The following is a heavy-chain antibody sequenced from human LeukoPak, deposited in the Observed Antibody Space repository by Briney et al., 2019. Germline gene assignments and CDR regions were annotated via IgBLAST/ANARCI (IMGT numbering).Heavy chain of an antibody. D-gene: IGHD1-1*01. J-gene: IGHJ3*02. V-gene: IGHV4-59*01. CDR2: ISNGGTT. CDR3: VRLQPNTGEWAFDI. Sequence: PSETLSLTCTVSGDSISKYYWSWIRQPPGEGREWIGYISNGGTTKYNPSLKSRVTISVDTSNNQLSLRLSSVTAADTAVYHCVRLQPNTGEWAFDIWGQGTMVSVSS. CDR1: GDSISKYY.